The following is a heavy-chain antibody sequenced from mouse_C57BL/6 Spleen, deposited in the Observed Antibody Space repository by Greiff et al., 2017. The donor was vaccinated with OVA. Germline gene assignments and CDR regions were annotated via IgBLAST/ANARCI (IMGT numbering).Heavy chain of an antibody. D-gene: IGHD2-10*02. J-gene: IGHJ3*01. Sequence: QVQLQQPGAELVMPGASVKLSCKASGYTFTSYWMHWVKQRPGQGLEWIGEIDPSDSYTNYNQKFKGKSTLTVDKSSSTAYMQLSSLTSEDSAVYYCARAGYGNPAWFAYWGQGTLVTVSA. CDR2: IDPSDSYT. CDR3: ARAGYGNPAWFAY. CDR1: GYTFTSYW. V-gene: IGHV1-69*01.